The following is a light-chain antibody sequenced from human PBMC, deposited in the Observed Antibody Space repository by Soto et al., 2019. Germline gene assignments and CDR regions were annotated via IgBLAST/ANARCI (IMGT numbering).Light chain of an antibody. CDR3: QQYVTSPAIT. CDR2: GAT. Sequence: IVLTQSPGTLSLSPGERATLSCWASESVSDYLAWYQQKPGLAPRLLIHGATKRTSGTPDRFSGTGSGTAFTLAISRLEPEDFAVYYCQQYVTSPAITFGQGTRREIK. CDR1: ESVSDY. V-gene: IGKV3-20*01. J-gene: IGKJ5*01.